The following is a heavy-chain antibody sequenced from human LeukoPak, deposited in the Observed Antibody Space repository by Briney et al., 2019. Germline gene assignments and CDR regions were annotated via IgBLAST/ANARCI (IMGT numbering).Heavy chain of an antibody. J-gene: IGHJ4*02. V-gene: IGHV1-46*01. CDR1: GYSFTSNY. CDR3: ARDQDGFDY. CDR2: IYPRDGST. Sequence: ASVKVSCKASGYSFTSNYIHWVRQAPGQGLEWMGMIYPRDGSTSYAQRFQDRVTVTRDTSTSTVHMELRGLRSEDTAVYYCARDQDGFDYWGQGTLVTVSS.